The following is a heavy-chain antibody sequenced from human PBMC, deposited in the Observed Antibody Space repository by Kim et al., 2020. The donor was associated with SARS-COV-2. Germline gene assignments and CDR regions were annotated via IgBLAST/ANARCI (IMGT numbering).Heavy chain of an antibody. Sequence: SGGSTYYADSVKGRFTISRDNSRNTVYLQMNRLRAEDTAVYYCATPQGDYWGQGTLVTVSS. CDR3: ATPQGDY. J-gene: IGHJ4*02. CDR2: SGGST. V-gene: IGHV3-23*01.